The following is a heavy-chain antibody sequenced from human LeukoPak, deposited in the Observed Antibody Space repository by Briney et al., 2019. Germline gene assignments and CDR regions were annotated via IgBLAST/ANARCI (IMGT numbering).Heavy chain of an antibody. Sequence: GGSLRLSCAASGFTFSSYSMNWVRQAPGKGLEWVSSISSSSSYIYYADSVKGRFTISRDNAKNSLYLQMNSLRAEDTAVYYCASGRGIAVAGSTNWFDPWGQGTLVTVSS. J-gene: IGHJ5*02. D-gene: IGHD6-19*01. V-gene: IGHV3-21*01. CDR3: ASGRGIAVAGSTNWFDP. CDR1: GFTFSSYS. CDR2: ISSSSSYI.